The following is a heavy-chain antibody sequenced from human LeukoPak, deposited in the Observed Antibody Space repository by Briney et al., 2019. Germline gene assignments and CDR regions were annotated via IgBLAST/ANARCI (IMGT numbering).Heavy chain of an antibody. Sequence: GGSLRLSCVGSGFTFRSHAMSWVRQAPEKGLEFVSGIYENGGTTCYADSVKGRFSISRDNSKNTLYLQMDSLSAEDSAVYYCAKGGYCGATNCYIAYWGQGTLVTVSS. J-gene: IGHJ4*02. D-gene: IGHD2-2*02. CDR1: GFTFRSHA. V-gene: IGHV3-23*01. CDR2: IYENGGTT. CDR3: AKGGYCGATNCYIAY.